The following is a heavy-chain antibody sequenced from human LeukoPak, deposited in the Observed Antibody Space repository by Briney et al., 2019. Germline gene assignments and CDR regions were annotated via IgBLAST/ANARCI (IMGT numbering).Heavy chain of an antibody. J-gene: IGHJ4*02. V-gene: IGHV3-48*01. CDR2: ISGSDSSI. D-gene: IGHD3-10*01. CDR3: ARNAYYDSGTYHSGFDY. CDR1: GFILTTYD. Sequence: PGGSLRLSCAASGFILTTYDMNWVRQAPGKGLEWVPFISGSDSSIYYADSVKGRFTISRDNAKNALYLQMNSLRAEDTAMYYCARNAYYDSGTYHSGFDYWGLGTLVTVSS.